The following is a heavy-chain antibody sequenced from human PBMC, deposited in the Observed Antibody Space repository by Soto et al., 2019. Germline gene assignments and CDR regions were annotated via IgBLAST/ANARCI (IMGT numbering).Heavy chain of an antibody. D-gene: IGHD5-18*01. J-gene: IGHJ4*02. CDR2: ISHSGSA. V-gene: IGHV4-4*02. CDR1: GDSVSSNNY. CDR3: ARNRAYSQGD. Sequence: QVQLQESGPGLVEPSGTLSLTCAVSGDSVSSNNYWTWVRQPPREGLEWIGEISHSGSAIYNPSLESRVTISLDKSRNHFSPILSSVTAADTAVYYCARNRAYSQGDWGQGTLVTVSS.